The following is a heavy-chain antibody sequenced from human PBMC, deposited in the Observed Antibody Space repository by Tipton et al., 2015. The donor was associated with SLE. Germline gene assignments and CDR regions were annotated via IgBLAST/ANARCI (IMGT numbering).Heavy chain of an antibody. CDR1: GGSICSSSYY. D-gene: IGHD3-3*01. CDR3: ACLPFWYYYYGMDV. J-gene: IGHJ6*02. CDR2: IYYSEST. Sequence: TLSLTCTVSGGSICSSSYYWGGIRPPPGKGLDWIGSIYYSESTYYNPSLKSRVTISVDTSKNKFSLKLSSVTAADTAVYYRACLPFWYYYYGMDVWGQGTTVTVSS. V-gene: IGHV4-39*07.